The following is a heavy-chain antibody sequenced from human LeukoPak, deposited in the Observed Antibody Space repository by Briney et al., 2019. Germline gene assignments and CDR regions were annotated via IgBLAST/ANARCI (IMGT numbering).Heavy chain of an antibody. CDR2: IYPGDSDT. Sequence: GESLKISCKGSGYRFTRYWIAWVRQMPGKGLEWMGSIYPGDSDTRYSPSFQGQVTISADKSITTAYSQWSSLKASDTAMYYCATPQVSGWNFDYWGQGTLVTVSS. CDR1: GYRFTRYW. J-gene: IGHJ4*02. CDR3: ATPQVSGWNFDY. V-gene: IGHV5-51*01. D-gene: IGHD6-19*01.